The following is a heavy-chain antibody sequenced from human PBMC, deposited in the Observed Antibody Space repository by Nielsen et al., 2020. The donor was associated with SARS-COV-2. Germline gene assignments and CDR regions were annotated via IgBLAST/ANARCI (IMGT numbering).Heavy chain of an antibody. J-gene: IGHJ4*02. Sequence: SETLSLTCTVSGGSISSGDYFWTWVRQHPGEGLEWIGYIYYLGSTYYNSSFKSRITMSVDTSKNQFSLRLSSVTAADTAVYYCARAAYGGNFPDYFDYWGQGTLVTVSS. CDR1: GGSISSGDYF. D-gene: IGHD4-23*01. CDR3: ARAAYGGNFPDYFDY. V-gene: IGHV4-31*03. CDR2: IYYLGST.